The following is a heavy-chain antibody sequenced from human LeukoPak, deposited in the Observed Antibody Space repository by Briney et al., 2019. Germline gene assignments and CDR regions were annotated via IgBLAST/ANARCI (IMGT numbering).Heavy chain of an antibody. CDR3: ARERGNIAAAGKNYYMDV. CDR1: GGSISSGSYY. Sequence: PSETLSLTCTVSGGSISSGSYYWSWIRQPAGKGLEWIGRIYTSGSTNYNPSLKSRVTISVDTSKNQFSLKLSSVTAADTAVYYCARERGNIAAAGKNYYMDVWGKGTTVSVSS. CDR2: IYTSGST. V-gene: IGHV4-61*02. D-gene: IGHD6-13*01. J-gene: IGHJ6*03.